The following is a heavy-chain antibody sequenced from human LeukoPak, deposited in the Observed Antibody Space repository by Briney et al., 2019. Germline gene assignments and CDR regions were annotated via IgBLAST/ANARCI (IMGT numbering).Heavy chain of an antibody. CDR3: AREGVLLWFGELLPGNRFDP. J-gene: IGHJ5*02. CDR2: INPNSSGT. CDR1: GYTLTELS. Sequence: ASVKVSCKVSGYTLTELSMHWVRQAPGQGLEWMGWINPNSSGTNYAQKFQGRVTMTRDTSISTAYMELSRLRSDDTAVYYCAREGVLLWFGELLPGNRFDPWGQGTLVTVSS. D-gene: IGHD3-10*01. V-gene: IGHV1-2*02.